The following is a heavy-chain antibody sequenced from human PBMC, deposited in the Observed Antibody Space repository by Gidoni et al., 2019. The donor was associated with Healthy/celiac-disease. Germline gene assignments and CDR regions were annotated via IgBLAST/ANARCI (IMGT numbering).Heavy chain of an antibody. V-gene: IGHV3-23*01. D-gene: IGHD3-9*01. Sequence: EVQLLESGGGLVQPGGSLRLSCTSSGFPFASYAMSWVRQAPGKGVEWVSAISGSGGSTYYADSVKGRFTISRDNSKNTLYLQMNSLRAEDTAVYYCANFIIRLYFDWFSVYWGQGTLVTVSS. CDR2: ISGSGGST. CDR3: ANFIIRLYFDWFSVY. J-gene: IGHJ4*02. CDR1: GFPFASYA.